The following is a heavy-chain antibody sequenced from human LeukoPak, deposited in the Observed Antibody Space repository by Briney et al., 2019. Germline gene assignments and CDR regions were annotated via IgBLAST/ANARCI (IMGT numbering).Heavy chain of an antibody. CDR2: ISWNSGSI. CDR3: ARLLWFGELWGMDV. J-gene: IGHJ6*02. CDR1: GFTFDDYA. V-gene: IGHV3-9*01. D-gene: IGHD3-10*01. Sequence: GRSLRLSCAASGFTFDDYAMHWVRQAPGKGLEWVSGISWNSGSIGYADSVKGRFTISRDNAKNSLYLQMNSLRAEDTAVYYCARLLWFGELWGMDVWGQGTTVTVSS.